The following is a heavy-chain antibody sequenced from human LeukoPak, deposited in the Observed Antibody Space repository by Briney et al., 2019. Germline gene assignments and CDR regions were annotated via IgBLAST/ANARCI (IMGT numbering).Heavy chain of an antibody. V-gene: IGHV1-69*02. CDR3: ARAPYDYVWGSYRYLDY. CDR2: IIPILGIA. CDR1: GGTFSSYT. J-gene: IGHJ4*02. Sequence: GASVKVSCKASGGTFSSYTISWVRQAPGQGREWMGRIIPILGIANYAQKFQGRVTITADKSTSTAYMELSGLRSEDTAVYYCARAPYDYVWGSYRYLDYWGQGTLVTVSS. D-gene: IGHD3-16*02.